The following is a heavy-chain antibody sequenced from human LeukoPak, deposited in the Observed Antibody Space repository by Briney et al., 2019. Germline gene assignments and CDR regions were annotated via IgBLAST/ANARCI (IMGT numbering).Heavy chain of an antibody. Sequence: PGGSLRLSCAASGFTFSSYWMSWVRQAPGKGLEWVANIKQDGSEKYYVDSVKGRFTISRDNAKNSLYLQMNSLRAGDTAVYYCARAYYGSGSYYTYWGQGTLVTVSS. CDR1: GFTFSSYW. CDR2: IKQDGSEK. V-gene: IGHV3-7*01. D-gene: IGHD3-10*01. J-gene: IGHJ4*02. CDR3: ARAYYGSGSYYTY.